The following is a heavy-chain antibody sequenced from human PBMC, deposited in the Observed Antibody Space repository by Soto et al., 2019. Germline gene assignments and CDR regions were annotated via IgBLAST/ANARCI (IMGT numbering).Heavy chain of an antibody. J-gene: IGHJ6*03. V-gene: IGHV3-23*01. D-gene: IGHD2-21*02. Sequence: EVQLLESGGGLVQPGGSLRLSCAASGFTVSSYAMSWVRQAPGKGLEWVSVISGSGSTYSADSVKGRFTISRDSSKNTVYLQISILRAENTSLYYCAKALSFTFTACYYMDVWGRGTTVTVSS. CDR1: GFTVSSYA. CDR3: AKALSFTFTACYYMDV. CDR2: ISGSGST.